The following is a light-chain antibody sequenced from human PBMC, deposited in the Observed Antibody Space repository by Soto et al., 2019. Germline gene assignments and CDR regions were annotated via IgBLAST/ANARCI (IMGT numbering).Light chain of an antibody. CDR3: KKYYSQPTWT. J-gene: IGKJ1*01. CDR1: QGISSY. Sequence: AILMTHSPSSFSASTGDRVTITCRASQGISSYLAWYQQKPGKAPKLLIYAASTLQSGVPSRFSGSGSGTDFTLTISCLQSEDFATYYCKKYYSQPTWTFGQGSKVDIX. CDR2: AAS. V-gene: IGKV1-8*01.